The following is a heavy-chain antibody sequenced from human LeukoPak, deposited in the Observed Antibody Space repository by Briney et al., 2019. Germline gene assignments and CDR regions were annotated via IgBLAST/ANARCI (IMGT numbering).Heavy chain of an antibody. CDR2: ISSSGSTI. J-gene: IGHJ4*02. Sequence: GGSLRLSCAASGFTFSDYYMSWIRQAPGKGLEWVSYISSSGSTIYYADSVKGRFTISRDNAKNSLYLQMNSLRAEDTAVYYCARDRLGRDGYNYGGLFDYWGQGALVTVSS. CDR3: ARDRLGRDGYNYGGLFDY. CDR1: GFTFSDYY. D-gene: IGHD5-24*01. V-gene: IGHV3-11*01.